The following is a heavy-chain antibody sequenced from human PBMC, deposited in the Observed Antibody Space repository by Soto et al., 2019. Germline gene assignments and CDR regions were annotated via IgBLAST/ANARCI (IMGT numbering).Heavy chain of an antibody. CDR3: ARLRVGVNWYFDL. V-gene: IGHV3-23*01. CDR1: GFTFSTYA. CDR2: LSGSGDTA. D-gene: IGHD1-26*01. J-gene: IGHJ2*01. Sequence: GGSLRLSCVGSGFTFSTYALSWVRQAPGKGLERVSVLSGSGDTAFYADSVKGRFTISRDNGRNSVHLQLNSLRVEDTAVYYCARLRVGVNWYFDLWGRGSLVTVSS.